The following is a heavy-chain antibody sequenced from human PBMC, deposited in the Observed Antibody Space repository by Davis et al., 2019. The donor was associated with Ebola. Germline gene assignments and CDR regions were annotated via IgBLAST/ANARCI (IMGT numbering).Heavy chain of an antibody. D-gene: IGHD1-14*01. CDR2: ISYSGST. J-gene: IGHJ4*02. V-gene: IGHV4-61*01. Sequence: PSETLSLTCTVSGGSISSGSYYWTWIRQPPGKGLEWIGYISYSGSTSYNPSLRSRVTISGDTSNNQCSLKLSSVTATDTAVYYCTRGALRTAPDYWGQGTLVTVSS. CDR3: TRGALRTAPDY. CDR1: GGSISSGSYY.